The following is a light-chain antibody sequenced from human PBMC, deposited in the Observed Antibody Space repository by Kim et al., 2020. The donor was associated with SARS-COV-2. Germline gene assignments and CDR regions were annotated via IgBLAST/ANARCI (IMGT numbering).Light chain of an antibody. J-gene: IGKJ3*01. Sequence: SPGERATLSCRASQSVSSSYLAWYQQKPGHAPRLLIYGASSRATGIPDRFSGSGSGTDFTLTISRLEPEDFAVYYCQQYGSSPFTFGPGTKVDIK. V-gene: IGKV3-20*01. CDR3: QQYGSSPFT. CDR2: GAS. CDR1: QSVSSSY.